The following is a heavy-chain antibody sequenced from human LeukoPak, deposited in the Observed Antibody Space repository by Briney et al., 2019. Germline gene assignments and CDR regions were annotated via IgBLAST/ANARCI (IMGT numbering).Heavy chain of an antibody. J-gene: IGHJ6*03. CDR1: GFTFSNYA. CDR2: ISSNGGST. D-gene: IGHD2-2*01. CDR3: ARAQYCSSTSCQWGPYYYMDV. Sequence: GGSLRLSCAASGFTFSNYAMHWVRQAPGKGLEYFSAISSNGGSTYYANYVKGRFTISRDNSKNTLYLQMGSLRAEDMAVYYCARAQYCSSTSCQWGPYYYMDVWGKGTTVTVSS. V-gene: IGHV3-64*01.